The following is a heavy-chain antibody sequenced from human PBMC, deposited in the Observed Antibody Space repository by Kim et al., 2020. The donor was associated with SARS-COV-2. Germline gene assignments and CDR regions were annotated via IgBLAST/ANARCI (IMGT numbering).Heavy chain of an antibody. CDR1: GYTFTGYY. Sequence: ASVKVSCKASGYTFTGYYMHWVRQAPGQGLEWMGWINPNSGGTNYAQKFQGWVTMTRDTSISTAYMELSRLRSDDTAVYYCARGRVTGAPYAREAKLPAGGVDYWGQGTLVTVSS. D-gene: IGHD1-26*01. J-gene: IGHJ4*02. V-gene: IGHV1-2*04. CDR2: INPNSGGT. CDR3: ARGRVTGAPYAREAKLPAGGVDY.